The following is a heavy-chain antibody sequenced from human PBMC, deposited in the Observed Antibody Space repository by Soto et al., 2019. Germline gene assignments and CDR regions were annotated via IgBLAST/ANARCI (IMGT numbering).Heavy chain of an antibody. V-gene: IGHV2-5*01. CDR1: EFSLSTSGVG. CDR3: SHRIGRRWFGGLYNWCDP. D-gene: IGHD3-10*01. CDR2: IYWNDDK. J-gene: IGHJ5*02. Sequence: KSGPTLVNLTPTLTLTCTFPEFSLSTSGVGVSWIRQPPGKALEWLALIYWNDDKRYSPSLKGRLTITKDTSKNQVVLTMTNMAPVDTATYYGSHRIGRRWFGGLYNWCDPWGQGTLVTVSS.